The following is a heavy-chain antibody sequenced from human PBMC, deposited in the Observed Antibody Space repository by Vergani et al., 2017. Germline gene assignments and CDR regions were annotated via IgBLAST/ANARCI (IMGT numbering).Heavy chain of an antibody. J-gene: IGHJ4*02. CDR2: INPSGGHT. Sequence: QVQVLQSGAEVKKSGASVKVSCKTSGYTFSTYYMHWVRQAPGQGVEWMGIINPSGGHTNYAQKFQGRVTMTRDTSTSTVYMELSSLRAEDPAVYYCARGDYGILTGYRYWGQGTLVTVSA. CDR3: ARGDYGILTGYRY. V-gene: IGHV1-46*03. CDR1: GYTFSTYY. D-gene: IGHD3-9*01.